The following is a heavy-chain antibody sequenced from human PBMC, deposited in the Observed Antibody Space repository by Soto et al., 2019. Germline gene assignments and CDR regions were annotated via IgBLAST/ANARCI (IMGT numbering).Heavy chain of an antibody. CDR1: GFTFSSYA. Sequence: GGSLRLSCAASGFTFSSYAMHWVRQAPGKGLEWVAVISYDGSNKYYADSVKGRFTISRDNSKNTLYLQMNSLRAEDTAVYYCAGASLPGIAAAGKIPYGMDVWGQGTTVTVS. CDR2: ISYDGSNK. J-gene: IGHJ6*02. V-gene: IGHV3-30-3*01. D-gene: IGHD6-13*01. CDR3: AGASLPGIAAAGKIPYGMDV.